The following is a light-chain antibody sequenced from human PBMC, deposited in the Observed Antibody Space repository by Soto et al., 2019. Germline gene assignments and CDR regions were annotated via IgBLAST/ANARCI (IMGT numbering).Light chain of an antibody. Sequence: EIVLTQSPATLSLSPGERATLSCRASQRVSSYLAWYQQKSGQAPRLLIFDASNRATGIPARFSGSGSVTDFTLTISSLEPEDFAVYYCQQRSNWPPTFGGGTKVEIK. CDR3: QQRSNWPPT. CDR2: DAS. J-gene: IGKJ4*01. CDR1: QRVSSY. V-gene: IGKV3-11*01.